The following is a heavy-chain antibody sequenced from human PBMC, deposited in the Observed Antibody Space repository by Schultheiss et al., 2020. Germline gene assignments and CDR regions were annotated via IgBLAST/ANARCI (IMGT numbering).Heavy chain of an antibody. CDR2: IYYSGST. J-gene: IGHJ6*02. CDR3: AASSRYYYYGMDV. CDR1: GGSISSYY. V-gene: IGHV4-59*04. D-gene: IGHD6-25*01. Sequence: SETLSLTCTVSGGSISSYYWSWIRQPPGKGLEWIGYIYYSGSTYYNPSLKSRVTISVDTSKNQFSLKLSSVTAADTAVYYCAASSRYYYYGMDVWGQGTTVTVSS.